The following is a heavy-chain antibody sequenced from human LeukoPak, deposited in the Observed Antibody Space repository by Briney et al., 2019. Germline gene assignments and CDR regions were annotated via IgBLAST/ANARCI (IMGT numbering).Heavy chain of an antibody. CDR1: GYTFTGYY. V-gene: IGHV1-2*02. Sequence: GASVKVSCKASGYTFTGYYMHWVRQAPGQGLEWMGWINPNSGGTNYAQKFQGRATMTRDTSISTAYMELSRLRSEDTAVYCCARYSGYDFNWGQGTLVTVSS. J-gene: IGHJ4*02. CDR2: INPNSGGT. CDR3: ARYSGYDFN. D-gene: IGHD5-12*01.